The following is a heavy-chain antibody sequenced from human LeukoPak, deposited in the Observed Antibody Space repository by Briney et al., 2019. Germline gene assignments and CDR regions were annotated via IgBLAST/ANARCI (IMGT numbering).Heavy chain of an antibody. CDR3: ARVNDYVWGSYRYYDY. CDR1: GYTFTSYY. D-gene: IGHD3-16*02. J-gene: IGHJ4*02. CDR2: INPSGGST. V-gene: IGHV1-46*01. Sequence: GASVKVSRKASGYTFTSYYMHWVRQAPGQGLEWMGIINPSGGSTSYAQKFQGRVTMTRDTSTSTVYMELSSLRSEDTAVYYCARVNDYVWGSYRYYDYWGQGTLVTVSS.